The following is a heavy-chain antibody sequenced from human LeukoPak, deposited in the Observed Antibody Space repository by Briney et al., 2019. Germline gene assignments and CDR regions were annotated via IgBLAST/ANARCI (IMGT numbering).Heavy chain of an antibody. CDR1: GGSFRGYY. CDR3: ARVGSVETAMVEDY. CDR2: INHGGST. Sequence: SETLSLTCAVYGGSFRGYYWSWIRQPPGKGLEWIGEINHGGSTSYNPSLKSRVTISVDTSKNQFSLKVRSVTAADTAVYYCARVGSVETAMVEDYWGQGTLVTVSS. D-gene: IGHD5-18*01. V-gene: IGHV4-34*01. J-gene: IGHJ4*02.